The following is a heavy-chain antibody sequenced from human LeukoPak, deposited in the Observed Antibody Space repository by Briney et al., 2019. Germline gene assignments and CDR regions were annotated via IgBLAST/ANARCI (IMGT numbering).Heavy chain of an antibody. CDR2: ISAYNGDT. V-gene: IGHV1-18*01. CDR1: GYTFTSYG. Sequence: GASVKVSCKASGYTFTSYGISWVRQALGQGLEWMGWISAYNGDTSYAQKFQVRVTMTTDTSTTTAYMELRSLRSDDTAVYYCARDGAYHDSSGSYYGVGDDFWGQGTLVTVSS. D-gene: IGHD3-22*01. J-gene: IGHJ4*02. CDR3: ARDGAYHDSSGSYYGVGDDF.